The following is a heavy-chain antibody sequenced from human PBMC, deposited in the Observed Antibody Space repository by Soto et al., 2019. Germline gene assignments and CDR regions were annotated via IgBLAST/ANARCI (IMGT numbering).Heavy chain of an antibody. Sequence: SETLSLTCAVYGGSFSGYYWSWIRQPPGKGLEWIGEINHSGSTNYNPSLKSRVTISVDTSKNQFSLKLSSVTAADTAVYYCARGPRPSIAARPWYAFDIWGQGTMVTVSS. CDR1: GGSFSGYY. J-gene: IGHJ3*02. V-gene: IGHV4-34*01. CDR2: INHSGST. CDR3: ARGPRPSIAARPWYAFDI. D-gene: IGHD6-6*01.